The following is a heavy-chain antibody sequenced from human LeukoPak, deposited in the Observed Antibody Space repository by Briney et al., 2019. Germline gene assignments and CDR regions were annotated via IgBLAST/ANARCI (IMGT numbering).Heavy chain of an antibody. D-gene: IGHD3-22*01. J-gene: IGHJ4*02. V-gene: IGHV4-31*03. Sequence: PSQTLSLTCTVSGGSISSGDYYWSWIGQHPGKGLEWIGYIHYSGSTYYNPSLKSRVTISVDTSKNQFSLKLSSVTAADTAVCYCATAEGSGYYCWGQGTLVTVSS. CDR1: GGSISSGDYY. CDR2: IHYSGST. CDR3: ATAEGSGYYC.